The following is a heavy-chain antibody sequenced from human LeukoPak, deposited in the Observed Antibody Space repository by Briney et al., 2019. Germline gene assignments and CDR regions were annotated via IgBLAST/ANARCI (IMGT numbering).Heavy chain of an antibody. Sequence: PSETLSLTCTVSGGSISSYYWSWIRQPPGKGLEWIGYIYYSGSTNYNPSLKGRVTISVDTSKNQFSLKLSSVTAADTAVYYCARREWMGAYNWFDPWGQGTLVTVSP. CDR3: ARREWMGAYNWFDP. D-gene: IGHD3-3*01. V-gene: IGHV4-59*01. J-gene: IGHJ5*02. CDR1: GGSISSYY. CDR2: IYYSGST.